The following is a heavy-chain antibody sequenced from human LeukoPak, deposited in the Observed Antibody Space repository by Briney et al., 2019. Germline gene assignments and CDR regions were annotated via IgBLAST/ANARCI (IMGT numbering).Heavy chain of an antibody. Sequence: GGSLRLSCAASGFTFSSYGMNWVRQAPGKGLEWVAFIRYDGSNKYYADSVKGRFTISRDNSKNTLYLQMNSLRAEDTAVYYCAKDSTGVNYYYMDVWGKGTTVTVSS. CDR3: AKDSTGVNYYYMDV. J-gene: IGHJ6*03. CDR1: GFTFSSYG. CDR2: IRYDGSNK. D-gene: IGHD6-25*01. V-gene: IGHV3-30*02.